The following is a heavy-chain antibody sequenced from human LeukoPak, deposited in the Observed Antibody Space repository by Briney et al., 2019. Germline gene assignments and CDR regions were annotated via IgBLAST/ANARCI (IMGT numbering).Heavy chain of an antibody. D-gene: IGHD6-19*01. J-gene: IGHJ4*02. CDR1: GGTFSSYA. CDR2: IIPIFGTA. Sequence: GASVKVSFKASGGTFSSYAISWVRQAPGQGLEWMGGIIPIFGTANYAQKFQGRVTITADKSTSTAYMELSSLRSEDTAVYYCARTRGQWLDLSYFDYWGQGTLVTVSS. CDR3: ARTRGQWLDLSYFDY. V-gene: IGHV1-69*06.